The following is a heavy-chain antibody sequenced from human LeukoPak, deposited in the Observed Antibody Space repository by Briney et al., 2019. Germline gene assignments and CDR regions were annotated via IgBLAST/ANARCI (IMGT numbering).Heavy chain of an antibody. V-gene: IGHV3-30*02. J-gene: IGHJ4*02. CDR2: IRYDGNNK. Sequence: GGSLRLSCAASGFTFSSYGMHWVRQAPGKGLEWVAFIRYDGNNKYYADSVKGRFTISRDNSKNTLYLQMNSLRAEDTAVYYCAKEADYYDGWGQGTLVTVSS. CDR3: AKEADYYDG. CDR1: GFTFSSYG.